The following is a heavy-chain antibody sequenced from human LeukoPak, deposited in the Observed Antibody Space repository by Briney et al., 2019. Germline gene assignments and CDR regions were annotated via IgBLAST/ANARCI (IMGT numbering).Heavy chain of an antibody. V-gene: IGHV3-23*01. Sequence: PGGSLRLSCAASGFTFSSYAMSWVRQAPGKGLEWVSAISGSGGSTYYADSVKGRFTISRDNSKNTLYLQMNSLRAEDTAVYYCAKDRDIVVVPAAYWGYAFDIWGQGTMVTVSS. CDR1: GFTFSSYA. J-gene: IGHJ3*02. D-gene: IGHD2-2*01. CDR3: AKDRDIVVVPAAYWGYAFDI. CDR2: ISGSGGST.